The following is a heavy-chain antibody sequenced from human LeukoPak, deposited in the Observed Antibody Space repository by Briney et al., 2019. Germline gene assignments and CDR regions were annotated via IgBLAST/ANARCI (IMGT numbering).Heavy chain of an antibody. CDR3: AKASDFWSGPDLDY. Sequence: PGGSLRLSCAASGFTFSSYAMSWVRQASGKGLEWVSAISGSGGSTYYADSVKGRFTISRDNSKNTLYLQMNSLRAEDTAVYYCAKASDFWSGPDLDYWGQGTLVTVSS. CDR1: GFTFSSYA. J-gene: IGHJ4*02. V-gene: IGHV3-23*01. D-gene: IGHD3-3*01. CDR2: ISGSGGST.